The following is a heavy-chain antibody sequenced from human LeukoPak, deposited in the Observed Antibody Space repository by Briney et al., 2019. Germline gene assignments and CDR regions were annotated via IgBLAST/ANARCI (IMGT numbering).Heavy chain of an antibody. D-gene: IGHD6-19*01. J-gene: IGHJ4*02. CDR1: GFTFSSYA. Sequence: GGSLRLSCAASGFTFSSYAMTWVRQAPGKGLEWVANIKQDGSEKYYVDSVKGRFTISRDNAKNSLYLQMNSLRAEDTAVYYCARVFPPGPARAVAEFDYWGQGTLVTVSS. CDR3: ARVFPPGPARAVAEFDY. V-gene: IGHV3-7*01. CDR2: IKQDGSEK.